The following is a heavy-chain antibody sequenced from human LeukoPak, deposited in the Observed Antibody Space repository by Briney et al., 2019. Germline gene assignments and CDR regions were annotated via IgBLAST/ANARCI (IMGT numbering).Heavy chain of an antibody. CDR3: ATPYCSSTSCYTRRSELKKDYYYYMDV. CDR2: IIPILGIA. D-gene: IGHD2-2*02. Sequence: ASVKVSCKASGGTFSSYAISWVRQAPGQGLEWMGRIIPILGIANYAQKFQGRVTITADKSTSTAYMELSSLRSDDTAVYYCATPYCSSTSCYTRRSELKKDYYYYMDVWGKGTTVTVSS. CDR1: GGTFSSYA. J-gene: IGHJ6*03. V-gene: IGHV1-69*04.